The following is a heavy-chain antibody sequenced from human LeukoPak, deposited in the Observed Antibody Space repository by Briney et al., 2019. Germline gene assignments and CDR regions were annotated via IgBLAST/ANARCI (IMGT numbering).Heavy chain of an antibody. V-gene: IGHV4-38-2*02. J-gene: IGHJ3*02. CDR1: GYSISSGYY. Sequence: SETLSLTCTVSGYSISSGYYWGWIRQPPGKGLEWIGSIYHSGSTYYNPSLKSRVTISVDTSKNQFSLKLSSVTAADTAVYYCAREDALDIWGQGTMVTVSS. CDR3: AREDALDI. CDR2: IYHSGST.